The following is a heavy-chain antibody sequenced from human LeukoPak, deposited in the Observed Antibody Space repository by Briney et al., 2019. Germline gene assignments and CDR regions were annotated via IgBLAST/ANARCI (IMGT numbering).Heavy chain of an antibody. D-gene: IGHD6-19*01. V-gene: IGHV3-9*01. CDR3: AKDIGSGWYSPFDY. CDR2: ISWNSGSI. J-gene: IGHJ4*02. CDR1: GFTFDDYA. Sequence: PGRSLRLSCAASGFTFDDYAMHWVRQAPGKGLEWVSGISWNSGSIGYADSVKGRFTISRDNAKNSLYLQMNSLRAEDTALYYCAKDIGSGWYSPFDYWGQGTLVTVSS.